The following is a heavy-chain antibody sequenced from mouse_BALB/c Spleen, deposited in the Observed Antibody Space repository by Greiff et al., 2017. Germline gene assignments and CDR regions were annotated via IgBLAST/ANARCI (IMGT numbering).Heavy chain of an antibody. CDR1: GFNIKDTY. V-gene: IGHV14-3*02. CDR3: ARGSYYGNYDYAMDY. Sequence: EVKLVESGAELVKPGASVKLSCTASGFNIKDTYMHWVKQRPEQGLEWIGRIDPANGNTKYDPKFQGKATITADTSSNTAYLQLSSLTSEDTAVYYCARGSYYGNYDYAMDYWGQGTSVTVSS. J-gene: IGHJ4*01. CDR2: IDPANGNT. D-gene: IGHD2-10*01.